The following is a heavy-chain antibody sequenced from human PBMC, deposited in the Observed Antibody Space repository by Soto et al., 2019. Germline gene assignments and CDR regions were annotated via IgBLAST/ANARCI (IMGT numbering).Heavy chain of an antibody. J-gene: IGHJ4*02. D-gene: IGHD5-12*01. CDR1: GGSVSSGSYY. V-gene: IGHV4-61*01. CDR2: IYYRGNT. CDR3: AREIVEMATMGGSFDY. Sequence: SETLSLTCTVSGGSVSSGSYYWSWIRQPAGKGLEWIGYIYYRGNTNYNPSLKSRVTISVDTSKNQFLLSLTSVTDADTAVYYCAREIVEMATMGGSFDYWGQGTLVTVSS.